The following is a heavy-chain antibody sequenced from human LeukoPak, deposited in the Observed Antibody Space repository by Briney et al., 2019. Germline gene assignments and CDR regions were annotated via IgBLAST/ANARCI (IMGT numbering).Heavy chain of an antibody. V-gene: IGHV4-59*08. CDR2: IYYSGGT. CDR3: ARHGNRKYSSSWYWFDP. J-gene: IGHJ5*02. CDR1: GGSISSYY. Sequence: SETLSLTCTVSGGSISSYYWSWIRQPPGKGLEWIGYIYYSGGTNYNPSLKSRVTISVDTSKNQFSLKLSSVTAADTAVYYCARHGNRKYSSSWYWFDPWGQGTLVTVSS. D-gene: IGHD6-13*01.